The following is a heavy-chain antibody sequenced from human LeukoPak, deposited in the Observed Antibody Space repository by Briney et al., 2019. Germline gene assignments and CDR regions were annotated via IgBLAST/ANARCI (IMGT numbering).Heavy chain of an antibody. CDR3: AKDDDWGRYKH. CDR1: GFTFSSHG. V-gene: IGHV3-23*01. J-gene: IGHJ1*01. CDR2: ISPSGGIT. D-gene: IGHD3-16*01. Sequence: PGGSLRLSCAASGFTFSSHGMNWVCQAPGKGLEWVSGISPSGGITYYTDSVKGRFTISRDNSKDTQSLQMNSLRAEDTAVYYCAKDDDWGRYKHWGQGTLVTVSS.